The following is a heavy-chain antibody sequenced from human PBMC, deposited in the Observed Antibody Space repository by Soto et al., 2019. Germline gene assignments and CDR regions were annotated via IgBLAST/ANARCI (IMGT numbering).Heavy chain of an antibody. J-gene: IGHJ4*02. CDR2: VYPVGTS. D-gene: IGHD5-18*01. CDR1: GGSLSNYY. Sequence: QVQLQESGPRLARPSETLSLTCTVSGGSLSNYYWSWIRQPAGKGLEWIGRVYPVGTSNYNPSLKSRVTMSIDTSKNQFSLNLTSVTAADTAVYFCARSPLTHSYAKFDSWGQGVLVTVSS. V-gene: IGHV4-4*07. CDR3: ARSPLTHSYAKFDS.